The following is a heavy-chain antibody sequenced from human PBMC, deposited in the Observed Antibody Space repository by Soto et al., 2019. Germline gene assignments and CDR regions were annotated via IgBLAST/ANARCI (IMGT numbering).Heavy chain of an antibody. Sequence: PQTLFLTCRVSGDSISTYYRHWIRQPPGKGLEWIGYINYSGSTHYNPSLKSRVTISVGTPKNQFSLKLSSVTDAATAVYYCAATYGSGAPFDYWGQGTPDTAPQ. J-gene: IGHJ4*02. CDR1: GDSISTYY. D-gene: IGHD3-10*01. CDR2: INYSGST. CDR3: AATYGSGAPFDY. V-gene: IGHV4-59*01.